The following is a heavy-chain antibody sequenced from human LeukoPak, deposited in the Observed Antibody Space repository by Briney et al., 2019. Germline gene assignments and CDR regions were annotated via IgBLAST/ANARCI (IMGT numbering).Heavy chain of an antibody. CDR3: AKRDRPCSGDCSAPYYFDY. D-gene: IGHD2-21*02. Sequence: GGSLRLSCAASGFTFSSYAMSWVRQAPGKGLEWVSSISSSGANTYYADSVKGRFTISRDNSKNTLYLQMSSLRVEDSAVYYCAKRDRPCSGDCSAPYYFDYWGQGTLVTVSS. J-gene: IGHJ4*02. V-gene: IGHV3-23*01. CDR1: GFTFSSYA. CDR2: ISSSGANT.